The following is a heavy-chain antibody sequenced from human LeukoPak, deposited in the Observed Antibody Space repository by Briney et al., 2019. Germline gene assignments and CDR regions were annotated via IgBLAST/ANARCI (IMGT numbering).Heavy chain of an antibody. V-gene: IGHV3-7*03. J-gene: IGHJ4*02. CDR3: AKDIHLGAYGDYCFDY. CDR2: IKQDGSEK. D-gene: IGHD4-17*01. CDR1: GFTFSSYW. Sequence: PGGSLRLSCAASGFTFSSYWMSWVRQAPGKGLEWVANIKQDGSEKYYVDSVKGRFTISRDNAKNSLYLQMNSLRAEDTALYYCAKDIHLGAYGDYCFDYWGQGTLVTVSS.